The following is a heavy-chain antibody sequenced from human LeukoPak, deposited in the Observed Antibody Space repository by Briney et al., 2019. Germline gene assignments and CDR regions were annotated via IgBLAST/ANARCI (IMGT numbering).Heavy chain of an antibody. D-gene: IGHD2-2*01. CDR2: INPSGGST. V-gene: IGHV1-46*01. CDR1: GYTFTSYY. J-gene: IGHJ5*02. Sequence: ASVKVSCKASGYTFTSYYMHWVRQAPGQGLEWMGIINPSGGSTSYAQKFQGRVTMTRDTSTSTVYMELSSLRSEDTAVYYCARRTSPGEYCSSTSCSHNWFDPWGQGTLVTVSS. CDR3: ARRTSPGEYCSSTSCSHNWFDP.